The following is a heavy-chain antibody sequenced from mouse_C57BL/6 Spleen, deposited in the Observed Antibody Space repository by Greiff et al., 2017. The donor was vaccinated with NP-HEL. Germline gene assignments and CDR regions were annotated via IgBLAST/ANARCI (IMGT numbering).Heavy chain of an antibody. CDR3: AREGDYGSRGYFDY. CDR2: IDPSDSET. CDR1: GYTFTSYW. Sequence: QVQLQQPGAELVRPGSSVKLSCKASGYTFTSYWMHWVKQRPIQGLEWIGNIDPSDSETHYNQKFKDKATLTVDKSSSTAYMQLSSLTSEDSAVYYCAREGDYGSRGYFDYWGQGTTLTVSS. V-gene: IGHV1-52*01. D-gene: IGHD1-1*01. J-gene: IGHJ2*01.